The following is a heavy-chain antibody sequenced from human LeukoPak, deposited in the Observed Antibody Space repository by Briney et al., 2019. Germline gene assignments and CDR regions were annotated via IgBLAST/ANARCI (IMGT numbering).Heavy chain of an antibody. CDR3: ARAPVVVTARYYFDY. CDR2: IYYSGST. CDR1: GGSISSYY. J-gene: IGHJ4*02. D-gene: IGHD2-21*02. Sequence: PSETLSLTCTVSGGSISSYYWSWIRQPPGKGPEWIGYIYYSGSTNYNPSLKSRVTISVDTSKNQFSLKLSSVTAADTAVYHCARAPVVVTARYYFDYWGQGTLVTVSS. V-gene: IGHV4-59*01.